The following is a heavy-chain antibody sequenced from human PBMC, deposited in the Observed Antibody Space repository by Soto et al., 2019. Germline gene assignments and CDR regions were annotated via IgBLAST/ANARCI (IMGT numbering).Heavy chain of an antibody. V-gene: IGHV4-34*01. CDR1: RGSLGFYY. CDR2: ISPSGTT. J-gene: IGHJ4*02. CDR3: ARAPKVSGSAQTRPDF. D-gene: IGHD6-6*01. Sequence: PSEPQSLSTSLYRGSLGFYYAILIRHPPGKGLEWIGEISPSGTTNYSPSLKSRVSISVDTSKNQFSLNLTSLTAADTAVYYCARAPKVSGSAQTRPDFWGQGSLVTVSS.